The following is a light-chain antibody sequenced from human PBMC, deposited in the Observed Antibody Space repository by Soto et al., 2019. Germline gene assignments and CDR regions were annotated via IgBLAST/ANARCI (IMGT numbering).Light chain of an antibody. V-gene: IGKV1-9*01. J-gene: IGKJ5*01. CDR2: GAS. CDR3: QQLYSYPII. CDR1: EGISSY. Sequence: DIQLTQSPSFLSASVGDRVTITCRASEGISSYLAWYHQEPGKAPKLLISGASTLQSGVPSRFSGSGSGTEFTLTISSLQPEDVATYYCQQLYSYPIIFGQGTRLEIK.